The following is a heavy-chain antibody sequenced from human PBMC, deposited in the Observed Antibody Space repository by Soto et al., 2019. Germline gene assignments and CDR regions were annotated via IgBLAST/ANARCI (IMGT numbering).Heavy chain of an antibody. Sequence: GGSLRLSCAASGCTFSSYWMSWVRQAPGKGLEWVANIKQDGSEKYYVDSVKGRFTISRDNAKNSLYLQMNSLRAEDTAVYYWAIDRPAYYDFWSGYHNYYYYMDVWGKGTTVTVSS. J-gene: IGHJ6*03. V-gene: IGHV3-7*01. D-gene: IGHD3-3*01. CDR3: AIDRPAYYDFWSGYHNYYYYMDV. CDR1: GCTFSSYW. CDR2: IKQDGSEK.